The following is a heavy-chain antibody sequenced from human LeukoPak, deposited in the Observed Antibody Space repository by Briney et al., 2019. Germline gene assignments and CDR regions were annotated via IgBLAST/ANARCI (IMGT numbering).Heavy chain of an antibody. V-gene: IGHV4-34*01. CDR1: GGSFSGYY. CDR3: ARTKTYYDFWSGYFRFDP. D-gene: IGHD3-3*01. Sequence: SETLSLTCAVYGGSFSGYYWSWIRQPPGKGLEWIGEINHSGSTNYNPSLKSRVTISVDTSKNQFSLKLSSVTAADTAVYYCARTKTYYDFWSGYFRFDPWGQGTLVTVSS. CDR2: INHSGST. J-gene: IGHJ5*02.